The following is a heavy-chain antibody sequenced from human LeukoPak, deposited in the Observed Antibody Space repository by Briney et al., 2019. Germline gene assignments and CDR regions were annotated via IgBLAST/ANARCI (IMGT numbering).Heavy chain of an antibody. CDR1: GYTFSNYG. CDR2: MNPNSGNT. Sequence: ASVKVSCKTSGYTFSNYGFIWVRQATGQGLEWMGWMNPNSGNTGYAQKFQGRVTMTRNTSISTAYMELSSLRSEDTAVYYCAFSYYDRYFDYWGQGTLLTVSS. D-gene: IGHD3-10*02. J-gene: IGHJ4*02. CDR3: AFSYYDRYFDY. V-gene: IGHV1-8*02.